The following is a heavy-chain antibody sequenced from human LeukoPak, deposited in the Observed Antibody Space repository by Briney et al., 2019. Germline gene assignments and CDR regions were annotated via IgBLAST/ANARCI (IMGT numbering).Heavy chain of an antibody. CDR3: AITAMVTKYYTYYFDY. J-gene: IGHJ4*02. CDR2: IIPIFGTA. CDR1: GGTFSSYA. Sequence: SVKVSCKASGGTFSSYAISWVRQAPGQGLEWMGGIIPIFGTANYAQKFQGRVTITADESTSTAYMELSSLRSDDTAVYYCAITAMVTKYYTYYFDYWGQGTLVTVSS. V-gene: IGHV1-69*13. D-gene: IGHD5-18*01.